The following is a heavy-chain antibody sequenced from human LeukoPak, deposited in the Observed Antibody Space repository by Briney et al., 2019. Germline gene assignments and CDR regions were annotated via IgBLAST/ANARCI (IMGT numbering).Heavy chain of an antibody. V-gene: IGHV3-53*04. CDR3: ATQYYYGSGSYPHIYFDH. CDR1: GFTVSSNY. J-gene: IGHJ4*02. D-gene: IGHD3-10*01. CDR2: IYSGGST. Sequence: GGSLRLSCAASGFTVSSNYMSWVRQAPGKGLEWVSVIYSGGSTYYADSVKGRFTISRHNSKNTLYLQMNSLRAEDTAVYYCATQYYYGSGSYPHIYFDHWGQGTLVTVSS.